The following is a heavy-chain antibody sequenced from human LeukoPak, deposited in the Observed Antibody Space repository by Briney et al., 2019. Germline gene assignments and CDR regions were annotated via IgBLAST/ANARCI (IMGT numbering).Heavy chain of an antibody. J-gene: IGHJ3*02. D-gene: IGHD3-10*01. CDR2: ISSSGSAI. CDR1: GFTFSDYY. V-gene: IGHV3-11*01. CDR3: ARPGAFLPLPYGGIPNDAFDI. Sequence: GGSLRLSCAASGFTFSDYYMSWIRQAPGRGLEWVSYISSSGSAINYADSVKGRFTISRDNAKNSLYLQMNSLRAEDTAVYYCARPGAFLPLPYGGIPNDAFDIWGQGTMVTVSS.